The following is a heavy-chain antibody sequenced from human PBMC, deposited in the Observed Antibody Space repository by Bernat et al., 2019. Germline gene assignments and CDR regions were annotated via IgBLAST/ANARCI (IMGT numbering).Heavy chain of an antibody. CDR2: ISATSTTT. Sequence: EVQLVESGGDFIQPGGSLRLSCAASGFTFRTYGMNWVRQAPGKGLEWLSYISATSTTTHYADSVRGRFTISRDNAKNSLYLQMSSLRAEDTAVYYCAIGGNSERTAFDMWGQGTMVSVSS. D-gene: IGHD2-21*01. V-gene: IGHV3-48*01. CDR1: GFTFRTYG. CDR3: AIGGNSERTAFDM. J-gene: IGHJ3*02.